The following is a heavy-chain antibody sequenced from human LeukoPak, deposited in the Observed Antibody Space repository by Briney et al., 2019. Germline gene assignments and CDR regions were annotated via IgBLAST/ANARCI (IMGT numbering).Heavy chain of an antibody. V-gene: IGHV1-69*04. Sequence: SVKVSCKASGYTFTSYDINWVRQAPGQGLEWMGRIIPILGIANYAQKFQGRVTITADKSTSTAYMELSSLRSEDTAVYYCARDRGPRDDYVWGSYRPYPFDYWGQGTLVTVSS. J-gene: IGHJ4*02. CDR2: IIPILGIA. D-gene: IGHD3-16*02. CDR1: GYTFTSYD. CDR3: ARDRGPRDDYVWGSYRPYPFDY.